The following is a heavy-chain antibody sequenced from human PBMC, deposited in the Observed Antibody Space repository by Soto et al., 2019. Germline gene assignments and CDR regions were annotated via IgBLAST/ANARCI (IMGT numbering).Heavy chain of an antibody. D-gene: IGHD2-15*01. CDR2: INHSGST. J-gene: IGHJ5*02. CDR3: ARVIVVVALGCFDP. Sequence: PSETLSLTCAVYGGSFSGYYWSWIRQPPGKGLEWIGEINHSGSTNYNPSLKSRVTISVDTSKNQFSLKLSSVTAADTAVYYCARVIVVVALGCFDPWGQGTLVTVSS. V-gene: IGHV4-34*01. CDR1: GGSFSGYY.